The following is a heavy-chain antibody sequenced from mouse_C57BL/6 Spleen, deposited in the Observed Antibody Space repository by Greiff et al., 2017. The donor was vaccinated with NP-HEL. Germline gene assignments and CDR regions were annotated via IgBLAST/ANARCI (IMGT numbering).Heavy chain of an antibody. CDR3: ARRDYGSSLYAMDY. Sequence: VQLQQSGAELVKPGASVKLSCKASGYTFTSYWMHWVKQRPGQGLEWIGMIHPNSGSTNYNEKFQSKATLTVDKSSSTAYMQLSSLTSEDSAVHYGARRDYGSSLYAMDYWGQGTSGTVSS. V-gene: IGHV1-64*01. D-gene: IGHD1-1*01. J-gene: IGHJ4*01. CDR2: IHPNSGST. CDR1: GYTFTSYW.